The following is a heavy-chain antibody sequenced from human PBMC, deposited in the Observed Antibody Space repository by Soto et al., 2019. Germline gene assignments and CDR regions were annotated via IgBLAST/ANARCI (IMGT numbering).Heavy chain of an antibody. V-gene: IGHV3-11*01. CDR2: ISSSGSTI. J-gene: IGHJ6*03. CDR3: ARLLEYYYYMDV. Sequence: QVQLVESGGGLVKPGGSLRLSCAASGFTFSDYYMSWIRQAPGKGLEWVSYISSSGSTIYYADSVKGRFTISRDNAKKSMYLQRNSLRAEYSAVYYCARLLEYYYYMDVWGKGTTVTVSS. CDR1: GFTFSDYY.